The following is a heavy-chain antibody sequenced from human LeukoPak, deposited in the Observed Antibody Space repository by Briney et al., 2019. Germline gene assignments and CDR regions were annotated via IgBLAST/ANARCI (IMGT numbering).Heavy chain of an antibody. CDR1: QFTFSIYA. D-gene: IGHD4-17*01. CDR2: ISGSGSST. CDR3: ARAETVTLDY. V-gene: IGHV3-23*01. Sequence: GGSLRLSCAASQFTFSIYAMSWVRQAPGKGLEWVSDISGSGSSTYYADSVKGRFTISRDNSKNTLYLQMNSLRAEDTAVYYCARAETVTLDYWGQGTLVTVSS. J-gene: IGHJ4*02.